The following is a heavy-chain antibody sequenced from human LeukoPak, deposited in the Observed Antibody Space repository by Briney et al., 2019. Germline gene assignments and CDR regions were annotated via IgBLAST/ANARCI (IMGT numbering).Heavy chain of an antibody. V-gene: IGHV3-21*01. J-gene: IGHJ6*03. Sequence: GGSLRLSCAASGFTFSSYSMNWVRQASGKGLEWVSSISSSSSYIYYADSVKGRFTISRDNAKNSLYLQMNSLRAEDTAVYYCARGKGVVPAANYYYMDVWGKGTTVTVSS. D-gene: IGHD2-2*01. CDR1: GFTFSSYS. CDR2: ISSSSSYI. CDR3: ARGKGVVPAANYYYMDV.